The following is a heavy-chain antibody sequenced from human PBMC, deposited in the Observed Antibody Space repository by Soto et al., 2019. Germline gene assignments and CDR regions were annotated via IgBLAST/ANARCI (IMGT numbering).Heavy chain of an antibody. CDR2: IIPIFGTA. CDR3: ASGTPPYSGSYHLDY. Sequence: QVQLVQSGAEVKKPGASVKVSCKASGYTLTSHGISWVRQAPGQGLEWMGWIIPIFGTANYAQKFQGRVTITADESTSTAYMELSSLRSEDTAVYYCASGTPPYSGSYHLDYWGQGTLVTVSS. V-gene: IGHV1-69*13. J-gene: IGHJ4*02. D-gene: IGHD1-26*01. CDR1: GYTLTSHG.